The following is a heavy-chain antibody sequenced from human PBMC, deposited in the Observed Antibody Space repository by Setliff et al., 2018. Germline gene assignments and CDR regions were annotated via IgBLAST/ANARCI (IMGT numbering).Heavy chain of an antibody. J-gene: IGHJ3*02. D-gene: IGHD1-1*01. CDR2: ISDDGTNE. Sequence: RLSCAASGFTVSTFSMHWVRQAPVKGLEWVATISDDGTNEFYADSVKGRFTISRDNSKNTLYLQMNSLRTEDTAVYYCDGTTGTTGAFHIWGQGTMVTVSS. CDR3: DGTTGTTGAFHI. V-gene: IGHV3-30*03. CDR1: GFTVSTFS.